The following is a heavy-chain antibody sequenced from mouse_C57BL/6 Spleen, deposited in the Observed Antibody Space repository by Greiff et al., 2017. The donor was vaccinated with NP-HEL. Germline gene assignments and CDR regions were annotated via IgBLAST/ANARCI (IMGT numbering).Heavy chain of an antibody. CDR2: INPSSGYT. CDR3: ARREYYGSDAMDY. J-gene: IGHJ4*01. V-gene: IGHV1-4*01. Sequence: QVQLKESGAELARPGASVKMSCKASGYTFTSYTMHWVKQRPGQGLEWIGYINPSSGYTKYNQKFKDKATLTADKSSSTAYMQLSSLTSEDSAVYYCARREYYGSDAMDYWGQGTSVTVSS. CDR1: GYTFTSYT. D-gene: IGHD1-1*01.